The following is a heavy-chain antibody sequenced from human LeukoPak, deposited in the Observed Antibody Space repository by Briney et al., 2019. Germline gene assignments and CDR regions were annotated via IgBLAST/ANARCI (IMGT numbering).Heavy chain of an antibody. CDR1: GYTFTNYD. CDR2: MKSNSGNT. V-gene: IGHV1-8*03. CDR3: ARGFSSSWYHDAFDI. D-gene: IGHD6-13*01. J-gene: IGHJ3*02. Sequence: GASVKVSCKASGYTFTNYDIHWVRQATGQGLEWMGWMKSNSGNTAYAQKFQGRVTITWDTSISTAYMDLSSLRSEDTAMYYCARGFSSSWYHDAFDIWGQGTMVTVSS.